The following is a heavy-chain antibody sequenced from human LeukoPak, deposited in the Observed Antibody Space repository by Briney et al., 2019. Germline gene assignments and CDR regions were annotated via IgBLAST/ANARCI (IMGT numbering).Heavy chain of an antibody. Sequence: TSETLSLTCTVSGGSITNYFWSWIRQPPGKGLEWIGFIYYNGSTNYNPSLESRVTISVDTSKSQFSLKLSSVTAADTAVYYCARYTPTTITQRVFVFDPWGQGTLVTVSS. CDR1: GGSITNYF. J-gene: IGHJ5*02. D-gene: IGHD4-11*01. CDR3: ARYTPTTITQRVFVFDP. CDR2: IYYNGST. V-gene: IGHV4-59*01.